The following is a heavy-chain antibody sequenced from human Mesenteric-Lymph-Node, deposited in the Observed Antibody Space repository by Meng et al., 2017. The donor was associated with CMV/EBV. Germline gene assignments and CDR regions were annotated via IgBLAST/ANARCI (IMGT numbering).Heavy chain of an antibody. V-gene: IGHV1-69*05. D-gene: IGHD6-19*01. CDR2: IIPIFGTA. Sequence: GGTFSRYAVSWVRQAPGQGLEWMGGIIPIFGTANYAQKFQGRVTITTDESTSTAYMELSSLRSEDTAVYYCARPAKSGWYWEYYFDYWGQGTLVTVSS. CDR3: ARPAKSGWYWEYYFDY. CDR1: GGTFSRYA. J-gene: IGHJ4*02.